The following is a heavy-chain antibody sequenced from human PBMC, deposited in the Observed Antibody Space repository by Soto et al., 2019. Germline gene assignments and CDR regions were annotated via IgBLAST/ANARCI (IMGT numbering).Heavy chain of an antibody. Sequence: SLRLCCAASGFTYRSYGMHWVRQAPGKGLEWVAVISYDGSNKYYADSVKGRFTISRDNSKNTLYLQMNSLRAEDTAVYYCAKLSVYYYDSSGYSPLVGMDVWGQGTTVTVSS. V-gene: IGHV3-30*18. CDR1: GFTYRSYG. J-gene: IGHJ6*02. CDR2: ISYDGSNK. CDR3: AKLSVYYYDSSGYSPLVGMDV. D-gene: IGHD3-22*01.